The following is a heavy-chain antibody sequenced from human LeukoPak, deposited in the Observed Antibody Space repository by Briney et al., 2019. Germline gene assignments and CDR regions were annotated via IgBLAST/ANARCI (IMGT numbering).Heavy chain of an antibody. Sequence: PGGSLRLSCAASGFTFTSYWMSWVRQAPGKGLEWVASIKQDGSEKYYVDSVKGRFTISRDNAKNSLNLQMNSLRAEDTAVYYCARHPNYYDSSGYYKGSDCWGQGTLVTVSS. D-gene: IGHD3-22*01. CDR1: GFTFTSYW. V-gene: IGHV3-7*03. J-gene: IGHJ4*02. CDR3: ARHPNYYDSSGYYKGSDC. CDR2: IKQDGSEK.